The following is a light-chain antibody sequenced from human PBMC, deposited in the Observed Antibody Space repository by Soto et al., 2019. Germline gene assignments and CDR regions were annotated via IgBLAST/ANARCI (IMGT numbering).Light chain of an antibody. CDR1: QSISSW. J-gene: IGKJ2*01. CDR2: KAS. Sequence: DIQLTQSPSTLSPSVGDRVTITCRASQSISSWLAWYQQKPGKAPKLLIYKASSLESGVPSRFSGRGSGTEFTLTISSLQPDDFAPDYCQQYNSYPSTFGQGTKLEIK. V-gene: IGKV1-5*03. CDR3: QQYNSYPST.